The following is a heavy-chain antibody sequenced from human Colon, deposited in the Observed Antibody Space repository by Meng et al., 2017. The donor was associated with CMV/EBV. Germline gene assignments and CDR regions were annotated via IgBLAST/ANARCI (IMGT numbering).Heavy chain of an antibody. CDR2: IYYSGST. V-gene: IGHV4-61*01. D-gene: IGHD2-2*01. J-gene: IGHJ6*02. CDR1: GGSVSSGSYY. Sequence: SETLSLTCTVSGGSVSSGSYYWSWIRQPPGKGLEWIGYIYYSGSTNYNPSLKSRVTISVDTSKNQFSLKLSSVTAADTAVYYCARVAVGTSSADYYYYGMDVWGQGTTVTVSS. CDR3: ARVAVGTSSADYYYYGMDV.